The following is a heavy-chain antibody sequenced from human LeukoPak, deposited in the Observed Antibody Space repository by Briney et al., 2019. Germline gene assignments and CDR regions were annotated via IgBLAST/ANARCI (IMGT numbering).Heavy chain of an antibody. V-gene: IGHV3-30*02. Sequence: GGSLRLSCAASGFTFRSDGMHWVRQAPGKGLEWVTFIRYDGSDKYYADSVKGRFTISRDNSKNTLYLQMNSLRAEDTAVYHCAKDRATKWSFGYWGQGTLVTVSS. CDR1: GFTFRSDG. J-gene: IGHJ4*02. CDR3: AKDRATKWSFGY. D-gene: IGHD2-15*01. CDR2: IRYDGSDK.